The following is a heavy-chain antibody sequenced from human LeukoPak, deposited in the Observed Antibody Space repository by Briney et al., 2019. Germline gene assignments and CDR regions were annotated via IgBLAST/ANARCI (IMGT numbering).Heavy chain of an antibody. CDR1: GFTFSSYW. J-gene: IGHJ3*02. D-gene: IGHD1-26*01. CDR3: ARGGSYLSAFDI. V-gene: IGHV3-7*04. Sequence: GGSLRLSCATSGFTFSSYWMNWVRQAPGKGLEWVANIKQDGSEKHYVDSVKGRFTISRDNAKNSLYLQMNSLRAEDTAVYYCARGGSYLSAFDIWGQGTMVTVSS. CDR2: IKQDGSEK.